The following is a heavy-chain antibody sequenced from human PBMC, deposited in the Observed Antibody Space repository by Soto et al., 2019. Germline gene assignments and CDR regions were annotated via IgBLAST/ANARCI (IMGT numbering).Heavy chain of an antibody. CDR3: ARGPDYKGYFDY. CDR1: GGTFSNYA. D-gene: IGHD4-4*01. CDR2: IILPFGTP. Sequence: QVRLVQSEAEVKKPGSSVKVSFKASGGTFSNYAISWVRQAPGQGLEWMGVIILPFGTPNYAQTFQGRVTITADQSMTTAYMELSGLRSEDTAVYYCARGPDYKGYFDYWGRGTLVTVSS. V-gene: IGHV1-69*12. J-gene: IGHJ4*02.